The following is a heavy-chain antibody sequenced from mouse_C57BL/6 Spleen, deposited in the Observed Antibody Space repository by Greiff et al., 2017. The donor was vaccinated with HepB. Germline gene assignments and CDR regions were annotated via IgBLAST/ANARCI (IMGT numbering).Heavy chain of an antibody. V-gene: IGHV1-52*01. D-gene: IGHD3-2*02. CDR2: IDPSDSET. CDR1: GYTFTSYW. Sequence: QVHVKQPGAELVRPGSSVKLSCKASGYTFTSYWMHWVKQRPIQGLEWIGNIDPSDSETHYNQKFKDKATLTVDKSSSTAYMQLSSLTSADSAVYSCARGRSSGPSHYYAMDYWGQGTSVTVSS. J-gene: IGHJ4*01. CDR3: ARGRSSGPSHYYAMDY.